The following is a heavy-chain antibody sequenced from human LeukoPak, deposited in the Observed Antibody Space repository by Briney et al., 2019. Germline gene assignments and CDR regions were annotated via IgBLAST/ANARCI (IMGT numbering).Heavy chain of an antibody. Sequence: SETLSLTCTVSGGSISSYYWSWIRQPPGKGLEWIGYIYYSGSTNYNPSLKSRVTISVDTSKNQFSLKLSSVTAADTAVYYCARVSLLFVHSFTQVNWFDPWGQGTLVTVSS. CDR1: GGSISSYY. J-gene: IGHJ5*02. D-gene: IGHD2-21*02. CDR3: ARVSLLFVHSFTQVNWFDP. V-gene: IGHV4-59*08. CDR2: IYYSGST.